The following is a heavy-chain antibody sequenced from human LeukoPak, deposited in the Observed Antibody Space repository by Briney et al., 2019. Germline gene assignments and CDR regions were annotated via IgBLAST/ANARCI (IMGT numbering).Heavy chain of an antibody. Sequence: ASVKVSCKVSGYTLTELSMHWVRQAPGKGLEWMGGFDPEDGETIYAQKFQGRVTMTEDTSTDTAYMELSSLRSEDTAVYYCATGSYDFWSGYYTARFDPRGQGTLVTVSS. CDR1: GYTLTELS. D-gene: IGHD3-3*01. J-gene: IGHJ5*02. CDR2: FDPEDGET. CDR3: ATGSYDFWSGYYTARFDP. V-gene: IGHV1-24*01.